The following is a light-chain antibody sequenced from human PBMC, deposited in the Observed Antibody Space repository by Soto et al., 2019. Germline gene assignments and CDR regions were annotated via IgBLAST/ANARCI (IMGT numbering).Light chain of an antibody. Sequence: TLSLSPGERATLSCGASQSVSNTYLAWYQHKPGLAPRLLVYHASSRATGIPDRFSGSGSGTDFTLTISRLEPEDFAVYYCQQYNNWPLTFGGGTKVDIK. CDR3: QQYNNWPLT. J-gene: IGKJ4*01. V-gene: IGKV3D-20*01. CDR2: HAS. CDR1: QSVSNTY.